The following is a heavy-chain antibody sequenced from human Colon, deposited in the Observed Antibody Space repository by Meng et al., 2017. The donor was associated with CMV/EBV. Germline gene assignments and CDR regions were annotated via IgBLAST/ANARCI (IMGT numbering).Heavy chain of an antibody. Sequence: SGCTFSNYAMSWVRQAPGKGLEWLSVISGGGTTTYYADSVKGRFTISRDNSKNTVYLQMNSLEAEDTALYYCAKGREYIDFWSGFTWGQGTLVTVSS. CDR1: GCTFSNYA. J-gene: IGHJ4*02. V-gene: IGHV3-23*01. CDR3: AKGREYIDFWSGFT. CDR2: ISGGGTTT. D-gene: IGHD3-3*01.